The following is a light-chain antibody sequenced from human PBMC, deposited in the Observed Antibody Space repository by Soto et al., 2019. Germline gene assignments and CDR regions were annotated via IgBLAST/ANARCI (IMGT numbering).Light chain of an antibody. CDR3: QQYASSPYT. J-gene: IGKJ3*01. V-gene: IGKV3-20*01. CDR2: GAS. Sequence: EIVLTQSPGTLSVSPGERATLSCRASQSISGSYLAWYQQKPGQAPRLLIYGASRRATGIPDRFSGRESGTDFTLTITTLEPEDSAVYFCQQYASSPYTFGQGPRWIS. CDR1: QSISGSY.